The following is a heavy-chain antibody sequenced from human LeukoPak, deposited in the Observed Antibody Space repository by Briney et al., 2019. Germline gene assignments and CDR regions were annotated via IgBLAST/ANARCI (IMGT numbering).Heavy chain of an antibody. CDR2: IYYSGST. CDR1: GGSISSYY. D-gene: IGHD6-19*01. CDR3: AVSSGWTHYYYYGMDV. V-gene: IGHV4-59*01. Sequence: SETLSLTCTVSGGSISSYYWSWIRQPPGKGLEWIGYIYYSGSTNYNPSLKSRVTISEDTSKNQFSLKLSSVTAADTAVYYCAVSSGWTHYYYYGMDVWGQGTTVTVSS. J-gene: IGHJ6*02.